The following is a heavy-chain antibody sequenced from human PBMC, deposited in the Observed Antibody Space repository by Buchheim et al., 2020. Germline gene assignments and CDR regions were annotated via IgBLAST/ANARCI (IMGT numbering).Heavy chain of an antibody. CDR3: AKEYYYGSDYYYGMDV. V-gene: IGHV3-30*18. D-gene: IGHD3-10*01. Sequence: QVQLVESGGGVVQPGRSLRLSCAASGFTFSSYGMHWVRQAPGKGLEWVAVISYDGSNKYYADSVKGRFTISRDNSKNTLYLQMNSLRAEDTAVYYCAKEYYYGSDYYYGMDVWGQGTT. J-gene: IGHJ6*02. CDR2: ISYDGSNK. CDR1: GFTFSSYG.